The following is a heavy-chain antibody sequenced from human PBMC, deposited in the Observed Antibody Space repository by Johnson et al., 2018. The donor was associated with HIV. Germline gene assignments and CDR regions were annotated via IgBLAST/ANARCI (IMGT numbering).Heavy chain of an antibody. V-gene: IGHV3-11*04. CDR1: GFNFSDYY. Sequence: QMQLVESGGGLVKPGGSLRLSCAASGFNFSDYYMSWIRQAPGKGLEWISYISNSGSTIYYVDSVKGRFTISRDNAKNSLYLQMNSLRAEATAVYYCARTQRVTMIVVSLGAFEIWGEGTMVTVSS. J-gene: IGHJ3*02. CDR3: ARTQRVTMIVVSLGAFEI. CDR2: ISNSGSTI. D-gene: IGHD3-22*01.